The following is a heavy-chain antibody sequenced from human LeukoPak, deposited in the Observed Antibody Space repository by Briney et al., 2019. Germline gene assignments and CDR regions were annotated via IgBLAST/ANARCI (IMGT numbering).Heavy chain of an antibody. CDR1: GFTFSSYS. D-gene: IGHD3-3*01. V-gene: IGHV3-21*04. J-gene: IGHJ6*03. CDR2: ISSSSSYI. Sequence: GGSLRLSCAASGFTFSSYSMNWVRQAPGKGLEWVSSISSSSSYIYYADSVKGRFTISRDNAKNSLYLQMNSLRAEDTAVYYCAREKVTIFGDYYYYMDVWGKGTTVTVSS. CDR3: AREKVTIFGDYYYYMDV.